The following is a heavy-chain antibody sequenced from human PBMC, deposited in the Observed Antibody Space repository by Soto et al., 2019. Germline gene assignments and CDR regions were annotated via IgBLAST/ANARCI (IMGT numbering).Heavy chain of an antibody. D-gene: IGHD3-22*01. V-gene: IGHV5-51*01. CDR1: GYKFTSSW. CDR2: IFPSDSDT. CDR3: ARKDKSGYFNRFDP. Sequence: GESLKISCRTSGYKFTSSWIAWVRQMPGKGQEWMGIIFPSDSDTRYSPSFQGQVTISADRSTSTVFLQWASLKASDTAVYFCARKDKSGYFNRFDPWGQGTLVTVSS. J-gene: IGHJ5*02.